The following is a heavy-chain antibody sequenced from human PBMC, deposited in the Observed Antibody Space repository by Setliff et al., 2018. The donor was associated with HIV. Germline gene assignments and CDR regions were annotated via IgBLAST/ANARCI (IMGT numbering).Heavy chain of an antibody. Sequence: SETLSLTCSVSGDSISSGSYFWGWIRQTPGKGLEWIGNIYYTGFAYYNPSLKSRVTIALDTSKTHFFLNLTSVTDADTAVYFCTREGRGDPAMATTRIDYWGQGKLVTVSS. D-gene: IGHD1-1*01. CDR1: GDSISSGSYF. CDR2: IYYTGFA. J-gene: IGHJ4*02. V-gene: IGHV4-39*02. CDR3: TREGRGDPAMATTRIDY.